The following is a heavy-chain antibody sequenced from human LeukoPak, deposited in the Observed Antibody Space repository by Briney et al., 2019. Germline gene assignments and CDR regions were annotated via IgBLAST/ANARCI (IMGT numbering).Heavy chain of an antibody. CDR3: ASGTFDDYGDYDRGDYFDH. Sequence: SETLSLTCAVYNGSFSGYYWTWIRQPPGKGLEWIGEISHGGSTNYNPSLKGRVTVSVDTSKSQFSLKLTSVRVADTAVYYCASGTFDDYGDYDRGDYFDHWGQGTLVTVSS. V-gene: IGHV4-34*01. J-gene: IGHJ4*02. D-gene: IGHD4-17*01. CDR1: NGSFSGYY. CDR2: ISHGGST.